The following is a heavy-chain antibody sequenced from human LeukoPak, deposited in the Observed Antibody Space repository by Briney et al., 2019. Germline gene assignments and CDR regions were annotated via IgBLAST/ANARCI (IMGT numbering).Heavy chain of an antibody. CDR1: GFTFSNYS. J-gene: IGHJ4*02. CDR3: ARARRDCSGGTCFSYYFDN. Sequence: GGSLRLSCAASGFTFSNYSIHWVRQAPGKGLECVSAISSIEGRIYYANSVKGRFTISRDNSKNTVFLQMGSLRAEDMAVYYCARARRDCSGGTCFSYYFDNWGQGTLVTVSP. V-gene: IGHV3-64*01. CDR2: ISSIEGRI. D-gene: IGHD2-15*01.